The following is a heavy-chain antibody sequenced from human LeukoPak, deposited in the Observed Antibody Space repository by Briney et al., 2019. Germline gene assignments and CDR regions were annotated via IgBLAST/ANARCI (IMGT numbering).Heavy chain of an antibody. CDR2: IIPIFGTA. D-gene: IGHD4-23*01. Sequence: SVKVSCKASGGTFSSYAISWVRQAPGQGLEWMGGIIPIFGTANYAQKYQGRVTITADESTSTAYMELNSLRAEDTAVYYCVRRAGGYSHPYDYWGQGTLVTVSS. CDR1: GGTFSSYA. V-gene: IGHV1-69*01. J-gene: IGHJ4*02. CDR3: VRRAGGYSHPYDY.